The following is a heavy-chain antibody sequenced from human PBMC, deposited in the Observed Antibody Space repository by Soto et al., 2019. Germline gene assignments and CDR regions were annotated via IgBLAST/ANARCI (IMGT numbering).Heavy chain of an antibody. CDR1: GFTFDDYA. CDR2: ISWNSGSI. V-gene: IGHV3-9*01. D-gene: IGHD3-10*01. CDR3: AKDNQGGSVNFDI. Sequence: EVQLVESGGGLVQPGRSLRLSCAASGFTFDDYAMHWVRQAPGKGLEWVSGISWNSGSIGYADSVKGRFTISRDNAKNSLYLQMNSLRAEDTALYYCAKDNQGGSVNFDIWGQGTMVTVSS. J-gene: IGHJ3*02.